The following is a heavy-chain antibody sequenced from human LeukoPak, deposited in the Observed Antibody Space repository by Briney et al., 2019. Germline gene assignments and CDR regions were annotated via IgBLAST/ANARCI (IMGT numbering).Heavy chain of an antibody. J-gene: IGHJ4*02. CDR1: RYTFTGYY. V-gene: IGHV1-2*02. Sequence: GASVKVSCKASRYTFTGYYMHWVRQAPGQGLEWMGWINPNSGGTNYAQKFQGRVTMTRDTSISTAYMELSRLRSDDTAVYYCARETVAEQLVDYWGQGTLVTVSS. D-gene: IGHD6-19*01. CDR3: ARETVAEQLVDY. CDR2: INPNSGGT.